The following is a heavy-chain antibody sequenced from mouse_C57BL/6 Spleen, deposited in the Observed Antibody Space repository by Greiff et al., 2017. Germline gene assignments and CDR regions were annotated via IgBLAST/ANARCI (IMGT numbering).Heavy chain of an antibody. D-gene: IGHD1-1*01. Sequence: EVQGVESGGGLVKPGGSLKLSCAASGFTFSSYAMSWVRQTPEKRLEWVATISDGGSYTYYPDNVKGRFTISRDNAKNNLYLQMSHLKSEDTAMYYCARDIGTVVAFDYWGQGTTLTVSS. J-gene: IGHJ2*01. CDR1: GFTFSSYA. CDR3: ARDIGTVVAFDY. CDR2: ISDGGSYT. V-gene: IGHV5-4*01.